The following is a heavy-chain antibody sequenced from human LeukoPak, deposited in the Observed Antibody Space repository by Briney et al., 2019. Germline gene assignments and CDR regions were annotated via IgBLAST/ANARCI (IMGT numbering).Heavy chain of an antibody. D-gene: IGHD4-23*01. CDR2: ISSGSTYT. CDR1: GLTFSDRY. Sequence: GGSLRLSCEVSGLTFSDRYMSWIRQAPGKRLEWVSYISSGSTYTNYADSVEGRFTISRDNAKNSLYLQMNSLRAEDTAVYYCARGDYGGDYFDYWGQGTLVTVSS. J-gene: IGHJ4*02. V-gene: IGHV3-11*05. CDR3: ARGDYGGDYFDY.